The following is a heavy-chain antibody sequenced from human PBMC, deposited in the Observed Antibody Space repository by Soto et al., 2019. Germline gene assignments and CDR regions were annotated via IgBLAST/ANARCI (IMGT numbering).Heavy chain of an antibody. CDR3: ARGLACSGGSCYSSYFDY. Sequence: QVQLQESGPGLVKPSGTLSLTCAVSGGSISSNNWWSWVRQPPGKGLEWIGEIYHSGSTNYNPSLKSRVTISVDKSKNQFSLKLSSVIAADTAVYYCARGLACSGGSCYSSYFDYWGQGTLVTVSS. V-gene: IGHV4-4*02. CDR1: GGSISSNNW. D-gene: IGHD2-15*01. CDR2: IYHSGST. J-gene: IGHJ4*02.